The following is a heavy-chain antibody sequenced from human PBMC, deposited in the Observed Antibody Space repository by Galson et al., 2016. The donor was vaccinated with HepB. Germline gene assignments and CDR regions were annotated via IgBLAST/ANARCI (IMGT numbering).Heavy chain of an antibody. CDR3: AQYGSSSVFY. D-gene: IGHD6-6*01. J-gene: IGHJ4*02. Sequence: SLRLSCAASGFTVSNNFMTWVRQGPGKGLEWVSLIYSGGSTHYADTGKGRFNISRDNSKSTLDLQMKSMRAEDTAVYYCAQYGSSSVFYWGQGTLVTVSS. CDR1: GFTVSNNF. CDR2: IYSGGST. V-gene: IGHV3-53*01.